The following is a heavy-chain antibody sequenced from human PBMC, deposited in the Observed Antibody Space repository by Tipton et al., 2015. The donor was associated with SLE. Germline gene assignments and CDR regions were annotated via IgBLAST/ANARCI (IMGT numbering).Heavy chain of an antibody. Sequence: QLVQSGAEVKKPGASVKVSCKASGYTFTSYYMHWVRQAPGQGLEWMGGIIPIFGTANYAQKFQGRVTITADKSTSTAYMELSSLRSEDTAVYYCARAPYYYDSSGYYCDYWGQGTLVTVSS. V-gene: IGHV1-69*06. CDR1: GYTFTSYY. CDR2: IIPIFGTA. D-gene: IGHD3-22*01. J-gene: IGHJ4*02. CDR3: ARAPYYYDSSGYYCDY.